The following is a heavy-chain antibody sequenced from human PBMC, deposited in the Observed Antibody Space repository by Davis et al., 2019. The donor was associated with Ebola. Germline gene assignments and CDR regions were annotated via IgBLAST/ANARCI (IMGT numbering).Heavy chain of an antibody. CDR3: ARDHIVVVPAAMGWFDP. D-gene: IGHD2-2*01. CDR2: ISAYNGNT. V-gene: IGHV1-18*01. Sequence: ASVKVSCKASGYTFTSYGISWVRQAPGQGLEWMGWISAYNGNTNYAQKLQGRVTMTTDTSTSTAYMELRSLRSDDTAVYYCARDHIVVVPAAMGWFDPWGQGTLVTVSS. J-gene: IGHJ5*02. CDR1: GYTFTSYG.